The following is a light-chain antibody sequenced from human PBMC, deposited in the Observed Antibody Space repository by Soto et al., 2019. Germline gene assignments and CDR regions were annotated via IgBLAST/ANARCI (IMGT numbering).Light chain of an antibody. Sequence: QAVVTQEPSLTVSPGGTVTLTCGSSTGAVTSGHYPYWFQQKPGQAPTTLIYDTNNKHSWTPARFSGSLLGGKGALTLSGARPEDEAVYYCLLSYGNVVLFGGGTKLTVL. CDR2: DTN. CDR1: TGAVTSGHY. CDR3: LLSYGNVVL. V-gene: IGLV7-46*01. J-gene: IGLJ2*01.